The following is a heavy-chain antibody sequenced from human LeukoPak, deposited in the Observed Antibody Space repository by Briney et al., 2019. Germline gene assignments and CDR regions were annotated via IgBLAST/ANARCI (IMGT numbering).Heavy chain of an antibody. D-gene: IGHD3-22*01. CDR3: AKGVTMIVVVPYY. Sequence: GGTLRLSCAASGFTFSSYGMSWVRQAPGKGLEWVSAISGSGGSTYYADSVKGRFTISRDNSKNTLYLQMNSLRAEDTAVYYCAKGVTMIVVVPYYWGQGTLVTVSS. CDR2: ISGSGGST. J-gene: IGHJ4*02. V-gene: IGHV3-23*01. CDR1: GFTFSSYG.